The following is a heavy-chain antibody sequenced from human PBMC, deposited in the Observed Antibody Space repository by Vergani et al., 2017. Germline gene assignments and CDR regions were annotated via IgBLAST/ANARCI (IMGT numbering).Heavy chain of an antibody. V-gene: IGHV1-18*01. CDR3: ARGRRMEVMTSDFDY. D-gene: IGHD2-8*01. J-gene: IGHJ4*02. CDR1: GYTFTSYG. CDR2: ISTYNGNT. Sequence: QVQLVQSGAEVKKPGASVKVSCKASGYTFTSYGISWVRQAPGQGLEWMGWISTYNGNTNYAQKLQGRVTMTTDTSTSTAYMELSSVTAADTAVYYCARGRRMEVMTSDFDYWGQGTLVTVSS.